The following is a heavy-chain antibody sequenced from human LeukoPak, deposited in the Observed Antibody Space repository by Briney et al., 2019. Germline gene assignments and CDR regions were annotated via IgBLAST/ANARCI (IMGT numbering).Heavy chain of an antibody. CDR1: GGSISSGDYY. V-gene: IGHV4-30-4*08. CDR2: IYYSGST. J-gene: IGHJ4*02. D-gene: IGHD3-10*01. CDR3: ARGVTMVRGVIMALVDY. Sequence: SETLSLTCTVSGGSISSGDYYWSWIRQPPGKGLEWIGYIYYSGSTYYNPSLKSRVTISVDTSKNQFSLKLSSVTAADTAVYYCARGVTMVRGVIMALVDYWGQGTLVTVSS.